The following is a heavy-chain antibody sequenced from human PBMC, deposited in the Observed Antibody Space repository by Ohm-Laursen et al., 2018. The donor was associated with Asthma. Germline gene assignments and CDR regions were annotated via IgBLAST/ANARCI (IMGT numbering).Heavy chain of an antibody. J-gene: IGHJ5*02. CDR2: ISAYNGNT. V-gene: IGHV1-18*01. Sequence: ASVKVSCKASGGTFSNSGISWVRQAPGQGLEWMGWISAYNGNTNYAQKLQGRVTMTTDTSTSTAYMELRSLRSDDTAVYYCARTKLDSSPWFDPWGQGTLVTVSS. D-gene: IGHD3-22*01. CDR3: ARTKLDSSPWFDP. CDR1: GGTFSNSG.